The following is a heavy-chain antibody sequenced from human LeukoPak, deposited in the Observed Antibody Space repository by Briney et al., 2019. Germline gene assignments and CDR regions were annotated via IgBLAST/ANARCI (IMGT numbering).Heavy chain of an antibody. D-gene: IGHD2-15*01. J-gene: IGHJ5*02. CDR3: ARALGYCSGGSCTRGYNWFDP. CDR2: IYYSGST. V-gene: IGHV4-31*03. CDR1: GGSISSGGYY. Sequence: SETLSLTCTVSGGSISSGGYYWSWIRQHPGKGLEWIGYIYYSGSTYYNPSLKSRVTISVDTSKNQFSLKLSSVTAADTAVYYCARALGYCSGGSCTRGYNWFDPWGQGTLVTVPS.